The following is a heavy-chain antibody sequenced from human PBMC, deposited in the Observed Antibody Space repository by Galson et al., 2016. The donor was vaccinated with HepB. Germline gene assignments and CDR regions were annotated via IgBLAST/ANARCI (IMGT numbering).Heavy chain of an antibody. V-gene: IGHV3-7*01. D-gene: IGHD2/OR15-2a*01. CDR3: SGDDGYYFTDY. Sequence: SLRLSCAASGFTFSNYWMSWVRQAPGKGLEWVAYILQDGSEKYYVDSVKGRFTISRDNARNSLYLQMNSLRAEDTAVYYCSGDDGYYFTDYWGQGTLVSVSS. J-gene: IGHJ4*02. CDR2: ILQDGSEK. CDR1: GFTFSNYW.